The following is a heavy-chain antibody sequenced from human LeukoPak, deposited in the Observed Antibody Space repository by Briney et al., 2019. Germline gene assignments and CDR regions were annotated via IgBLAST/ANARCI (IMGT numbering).Heavy chain of an antibody. V-gene: IGHV4-39*07. CDR1: GGSISSSSYY. D-gene: IGHD5-18*01. J-gene: IGHJ6*03. CDR2: CYYSGST. CDR3: ARGLKNRFSYGRRGGYYYMDV. Sequence: SETLSLTCTVSGGSISSSSYYWGWIRQPPGKGLEWYGRCYYSGSTNYNPSLKSRVTISVDTSKNQFSLKLSSVTAADTAVYYCARGLKNRFSYGRRGGYYYMDVWGKGTTVTVSS.